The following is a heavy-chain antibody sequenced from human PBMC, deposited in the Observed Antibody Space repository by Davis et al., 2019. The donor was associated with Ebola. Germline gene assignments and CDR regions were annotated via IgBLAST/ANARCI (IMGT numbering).Heavy chain of an antibody. J-gene: IGHJ4*02. Sequence: SVKVSCKASGGTFSNHAISWVRQAPGQGLEWMGGIIHLFGIPKYVQKFQGRVTFTADKSTSTAYMELSSLRSEDTAVYYCARGVVLWFGELLYRELWYFDYWGQGTLVTVSS. CDR2: IIHLFGIP. CDR1: GGTFSNHA. D-gene: IGHD3-10*01. CDR3: ARGVVLWFGELLYRELWYFDY. V-gene: IGHV1-69*10.